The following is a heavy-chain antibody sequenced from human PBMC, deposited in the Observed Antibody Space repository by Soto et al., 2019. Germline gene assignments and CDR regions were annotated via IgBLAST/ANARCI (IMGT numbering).Heavy chain of an antibody. CDR2: INHSGST. D-gene: IGHD2-2*01. CDR1: GGSFSGYY. Sequence: SETLSLTCAVYGGSFSGYYWSWIRQPPGKGLEWIGEINHSGSTNYNPSLKSRVTISVDTSKNQFSLKLSSVTAADTAVYYCARERVVPAAPMRGGFDPWGQGTLVTVSS. V-gene: IGHV4-34*01. CDR3: ARERVVPAAPMRGGFDP. J-gene: IGHJ5*02.